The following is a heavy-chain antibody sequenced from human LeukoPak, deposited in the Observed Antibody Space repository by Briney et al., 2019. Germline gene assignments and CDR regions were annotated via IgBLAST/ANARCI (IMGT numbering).Heavy chain of an antibody. V-gene: IGHV1-2*02. CDR2: IHPGRGDT. J-gene: IGHJ4*02. Sequence: ASVKVSCKALGYTFTDHYFHWQRQAPGQGLEWMGWIHPGRGDTNYAQKFQGRVSLTRDTSISTAYMELSRLTSDDTAVYYCARDHNWGPDYWGQGTLVSVSS. D-gene: IGHD7-27*01. CDR3: ARDHNWGPDY. CDR1: GYTFTDHY.